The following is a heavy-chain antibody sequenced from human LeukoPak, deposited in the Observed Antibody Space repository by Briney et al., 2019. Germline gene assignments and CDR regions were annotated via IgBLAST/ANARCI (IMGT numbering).Heavy chain of an antibody. J-gene: IGHJ4*02. V-gene: IGHV4-59*01. CDR3: ARLIVGSRVIEN. CDR1: GGSLNKYY. D-gene: IGHD1-26*01. CDR2: ISYTGST. Sequence: PSETLSLTCTVSGGSLNKYYWGWIRQSPEKGLEWIGYISYTGSTNYSPSLKSRLTLSVDTSKNLFSLRLSSVTAADTAVYYCARLIVGSRVIENWGQGTLVIVSS.